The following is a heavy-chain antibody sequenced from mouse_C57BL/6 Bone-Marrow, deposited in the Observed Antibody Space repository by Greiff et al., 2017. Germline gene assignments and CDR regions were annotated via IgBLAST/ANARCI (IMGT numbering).Heavy chain of an antibody. CDR2: IYPGSGST. J-gene: IGHJ2*01. D-gene: IGHD1-3*01. CDR1: GYTFTSYW. Sequence: VQLQQPGAELVKPGASVKMSCKASGYTFTSYWITWVKQRPGQGLEWIGDIYPGSGSTNYNEKFKSKATLTVVTSSSTASMQLSTLTSEDSAVYYCARDSGYFDYWGQGTTLTVSS. V-gene: IGHV1-55*01. CDR3: ARDSGYFDY.